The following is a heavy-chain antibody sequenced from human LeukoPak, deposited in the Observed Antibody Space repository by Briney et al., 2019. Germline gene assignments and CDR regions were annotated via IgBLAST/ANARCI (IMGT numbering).Heavy chain of an antibody. CDR3: ASWGAGGIS. D-gene: IGHD3-16*01. CDR1: GFTLSTYW. J-gene: IGHJ5*02. V-gene: IGHV3-7*01. Sequence: GGSLRLSCEASGFTLSTYWMNWVRQVPGKGLDWVANINPDGSGKRYVDSVKGRFTIARDNADNSPSLQMNSLRAEDTAVYYCASWGAGGISWGQGTVVTVSS. CDR2: INPDGSGK.